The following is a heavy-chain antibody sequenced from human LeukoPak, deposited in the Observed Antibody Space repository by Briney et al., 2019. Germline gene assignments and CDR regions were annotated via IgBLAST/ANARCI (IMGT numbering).Heavy chain of an antibody. J-gene: IGHJ5*02. Sequence: GGSLRLSCAASGFTFSDYYMSWVRQAPGKGLEWVSYISSSGSTIYYADSVKGRFTISRDNAKNSLYLQMNSLRAEDTAVYYCAREPPRATKGDWFDPWGQGTLVTVSS. CDR1: GFTFSDYY. D-gene: IGHD5-12*01. CDR3: AREPPRATKGDWFDP. V-gene: IGHV3-11*04. CDR2: ISSSGSTI.